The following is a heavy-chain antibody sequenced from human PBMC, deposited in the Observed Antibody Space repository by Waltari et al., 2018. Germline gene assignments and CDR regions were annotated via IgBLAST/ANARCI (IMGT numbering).Heavy chain of an antibody. J-gene: IGHJ5*02. CDR1: GSSISSGSF. D-gene: IGHD3-10*01. Sequence: QVQLQESGPGLVKPSETLSLTCGVSGSSISSGSFLGCIRQPPEKGRGWIGSISHRGSVYYNPSLKSRVTMSVDTSKNEFSVRLTSVTAADTAVYYCVRDLGGSGNSWFDAWGQGALVSVSS. CDR3: VRDLGGSGNSWFDA. V-gene: IGHV4-38-2*01. CDR2: ISHRGSV.